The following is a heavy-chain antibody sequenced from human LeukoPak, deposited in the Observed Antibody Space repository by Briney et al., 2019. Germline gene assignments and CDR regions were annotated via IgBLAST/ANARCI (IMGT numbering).Heavy chain of an antibody. Sequence: SETLSLTCAAYGGSFSGYYWSWIRQPPGKGLEWIGEINHSGSTNYNPSLKSRVTISVDTSKNQLSLKLSSVTAADTAVYYCARQGIYIAAAGLADYWGQGTLVTVSS. CDR2: INHSGST. V-gene: IGHV4-34*01. J-gene: IGHJ4*02. CDR1: GGSFSGYY. CDR3: ARQGIYIAAAGLADY. D-gene: IGHD6-13*01.